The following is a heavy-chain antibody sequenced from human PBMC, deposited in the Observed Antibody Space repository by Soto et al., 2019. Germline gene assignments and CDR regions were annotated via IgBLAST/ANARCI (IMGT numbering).Heavy chain of an antibody. CDR1: GGSISSSGYY. J-gene: IGHJ4*02. D-gene: IGHD6-19*01. Sequence: QLQLQESGPGLVKPSETLSLTCTVSGGSISSSGYYWVWIRQPPGKGLEWIGNVYYSGSTSYNPSLKSRVTISVDTSKNQFSLKLSSVTAADTAVYYCARSLGGRGWSVDKYWGQGTLVTVSS. CDR2: VYYSGST. CDR3: ARSLGGRGWSVDKY. V-gene: IGHV4-39*01.